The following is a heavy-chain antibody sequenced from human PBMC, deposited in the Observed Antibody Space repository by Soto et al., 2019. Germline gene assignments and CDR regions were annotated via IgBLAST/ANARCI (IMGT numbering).Heavy chain of an antibody. CDR2: INPDNGNT. CDR3: ARDGDSSSWYVDYYYGMDV. V-gene: IGHV1-3*01. Sequence: QVQLVQSGAGVKKPGASVKVSCKASGYTFITYGVHWVRQAPGQRLEWMGWINPDNGNTRYSQKFQGRVTIIRDTFASTAYMELRSLRSEDTAVYYWARDGDSSSWYVDYYYGMDVWGQGTTVTVSS. J-gene: IGHJ6*02. D-gene: IGHD6-13*01. CDR1: GYTFITYG.